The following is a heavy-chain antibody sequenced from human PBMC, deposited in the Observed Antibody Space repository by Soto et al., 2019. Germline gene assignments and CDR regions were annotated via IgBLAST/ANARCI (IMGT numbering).Heavy chain of an antibody. J-gene: IGHJ6*02. D-gene: IGHD2-2*01. V-gene: IGHV1-69*13. CDR2: IIPIFGTA. CDR1: GGTFSSYA. Sequence: SVKVSCKASGGTFSSYAISWVRQAPGQGLEWMGGIIPIFGTANYAQKFQGRVTITADESTSTAYMELSSLRSEDTAVYYCARVGTSGGYYPYGTDVWGQGTRVTVSS. CDR3: ARVGTSGGYYPYGTDV.